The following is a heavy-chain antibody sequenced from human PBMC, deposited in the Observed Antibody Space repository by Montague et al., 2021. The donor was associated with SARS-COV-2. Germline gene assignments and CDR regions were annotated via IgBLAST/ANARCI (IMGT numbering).Heavy chain of an antibody. V-gene: IGHV3-30*04. CDR2: ISYDGSNK. Sequence: SRRLSCDASGFPFSSYAMHLFRQAPGKGLEWVAVISYDGSNKYYADSVKGRFTISRDNSKNTLYLRMNSLRAEDTAVYYCARPYSGSYYGYFDYWGQGTLVTVSS. CDR3: ARPYSGSYYGYFDY. J-gene: IGHJ4*02. CDR1: GFPFSSYA. D-gene: IGHD1-26*01.